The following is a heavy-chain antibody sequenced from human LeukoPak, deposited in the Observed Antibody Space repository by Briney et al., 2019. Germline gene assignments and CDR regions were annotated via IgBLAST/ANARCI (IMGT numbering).Heavy chain of an antibody. CDR2: ISGSGATT. Sequence: GGSLRLSCAGSGFNFGTYAMNWVRQAPGKGLEWVSVISGSGATTYYADSAKGRFTISRDNSKNTIYLQMSSLRAEDTAVFYFSKDGDSGWYGGWYLDYWGQGTLVTVSS. CDR3: SKDGDSGWYGGWYLDY. V-gene: IGHV3-23*01. J-gene: IGHJ4*02. CDR1: GFNFGTYA. D-gene: IGHD6-19*01.